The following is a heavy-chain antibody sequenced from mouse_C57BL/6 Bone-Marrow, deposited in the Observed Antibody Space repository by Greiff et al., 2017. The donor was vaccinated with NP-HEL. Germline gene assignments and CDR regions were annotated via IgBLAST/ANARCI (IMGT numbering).Heavy chain of an antibody. CDR3: ARGLLL. CDR2: ISSGGSYT. D-gene: IGHD2-3*01. Sequence: EVMLVESGGDLVKPGGSLKLSCAASGFTFSSYGMSWVRQTPDKRLEWVATISSGGSYTYYPDSVKGRFTISRDNAKNTLYLQMSSLKSEDTAMYYCARGLLLWGQGTLVTVSA. CDR1: GFTFSSYG. J-gene: IGHJ3*01. V-gene: IGHV5-6*01.